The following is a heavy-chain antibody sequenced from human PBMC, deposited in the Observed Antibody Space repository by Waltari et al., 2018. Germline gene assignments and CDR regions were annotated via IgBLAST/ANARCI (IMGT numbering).Heavy chain of an antibody. CDR2: LYNGVHT. CDR1: GDSLSGYY. D-gene: IGHD3-10*01. V-gene: IGHV4-4*07. J-gene: IGHJ5*02. CDR3: ARVMIRGVKRFDP. Sequence: QVQLQESGPGLVKPSETLSLSCTVSGDSLSGYYWTWIRQPAGKGPEWIGRLYNGVHTNYNPSLKSRVTISVDASKNLFFLNLTSVTAADTAMYYCARVMIRGVKRFDPWGQGLQVTVSS.